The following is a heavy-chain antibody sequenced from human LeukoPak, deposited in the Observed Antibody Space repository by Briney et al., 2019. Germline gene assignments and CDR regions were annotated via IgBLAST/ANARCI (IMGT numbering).Heavy chain of an antibody. Sequence: PSQTLSLTCTVSGGSIFSGDYYWNWTRQPPGKGLEWIGYIYYNGITYYNPSLESRVTISVDTSKNQFSLKLSSVTAADTAVYYCARGDYNDGAGYLDHWGQGTLVPVSS. CDR3: ARGDYNDGAGYLDH. CDR1: GGSIFSGDYY. V-gene: IGHV4-30-4*01. CDR2: IYYNGIT. D-gene: IGHD3-22*01. J-gene: IGHJ5*02.